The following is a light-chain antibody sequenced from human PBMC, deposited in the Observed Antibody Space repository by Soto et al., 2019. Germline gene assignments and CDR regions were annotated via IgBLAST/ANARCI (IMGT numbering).Light chain of an antibody. J-gene: IGKJ2*01. Sequence: DIQMTQSPSSLSASVGDRVTITCRASQSISSYLNWYQQKPGKAPKLLIYAASSLQSGVPSRFSDSGSGTAFTLTISSLQPEDFATYYCQQSSSTPPYTFGQGTKLEIK. V-gene: IGKV1-39*01. CDR3: QQSSSTPPYT. CDR1: QSISSY. CDR2: AAS.